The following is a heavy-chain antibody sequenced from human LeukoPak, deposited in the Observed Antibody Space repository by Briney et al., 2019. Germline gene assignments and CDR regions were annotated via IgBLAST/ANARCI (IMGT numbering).Heavy chain of an antibody. V-gene: IGHV3-7*01. CDR3: AKDDANTAHAFDI. D-gene: IGHD5-18*01. CDR2: IRQDGSEK. CDR1: GFTFSNYW. Sequence: GGSLRLSCAASGFTFSNYWMSWVRQAPGKGLEWVANIRQDGSEKYYVDSVKGRFTISRDNAKNSLFLQMNSLRAEDTAVYYCAKDDANTAHAFDIWGQGTMVTVSS. J-gene: IGHJ3*02.